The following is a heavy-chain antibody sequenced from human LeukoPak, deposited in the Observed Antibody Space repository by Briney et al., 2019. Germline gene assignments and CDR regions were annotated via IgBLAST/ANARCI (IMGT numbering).Heavy chain of an antibody. J-gene: IGHJ4*02. V-gene: IGHV4-59*01. CDR1: GGSISTNY. CDR3: ARERDAGYFDY. Sequence: SETLSLTCTVSGGSISTNYWSWIRQPPGKGLEWIGYVNYIGSTNYNPSLNSRAIISVDRSTNQFSLKLNSLTAADTAVYYCARERDAGYFDYWGQGTLVTVSS. CDR2: VNYIGST.